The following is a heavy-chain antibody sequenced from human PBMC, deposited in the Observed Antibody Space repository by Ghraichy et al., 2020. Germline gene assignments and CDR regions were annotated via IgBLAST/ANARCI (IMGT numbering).Heavy chain of an antibody. CDR3: ATVSQYAFAV. CDR1: VYTFTKYA. CDR2: INTGNGNT. J-gene: IGHJ3*01. V-gene: IGHV1-3*04. Sequence: ASVNVSCKASVYTFTKYALHWVRQAPGQSLEWMGWINTGNGNTEYSQKFQARVTITRDTSASTAYMELSSLRSEDTALYYCATVSQYAFAVWGQGTMVTVSS.